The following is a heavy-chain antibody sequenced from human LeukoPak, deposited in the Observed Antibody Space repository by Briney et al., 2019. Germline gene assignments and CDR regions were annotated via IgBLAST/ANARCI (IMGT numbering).Heavy chain of an antibody. V-gene: IGHV3-21*01. CDR3: ARAIAVADDFDY. CDR1: GFTFSSYA. J-gene: IGHJ4*02. CDR2: ISSSSSYI. Sequence: GGSLRLSCAASGFTFSSYAMSWVRQAPGKGLEWVSSISSSSSYIYYADSVKGRFTISRDNAKNSLYLQMNSLRAEDTAVYYCARAIAVADDFDYWGQGTLVTVSS. D-gene: IGHD6-19*01.